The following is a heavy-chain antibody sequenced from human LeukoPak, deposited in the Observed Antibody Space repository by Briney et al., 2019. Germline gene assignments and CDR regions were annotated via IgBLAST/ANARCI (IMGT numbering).Heavy chain of an antibody. J-gene: IGHJ4*02. Sequence: ASVKVSCKASGYTFTGSYMHWVRQAPGQGLEWMGWINPNSDVTNYAQNFQGRVTMTRDTFIRTAYMELSRLTSDDTAVYYCARGRSFGELGVYWGQGTLLTVSS. V-gene: IGHV1-2*02. CDR3: ARGRSFGELGVY. D-gene: IGHD3-10*01. CDR2: INPNSDVT. CDR1: GYTFTGSY.